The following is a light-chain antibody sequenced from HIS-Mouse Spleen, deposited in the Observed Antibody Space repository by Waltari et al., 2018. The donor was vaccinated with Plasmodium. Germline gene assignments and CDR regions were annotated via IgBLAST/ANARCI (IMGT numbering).Light chain of an antibody. Sequence: SYELTQPPSVSVSPGQTASITCSGDKLGDKYAWWYQQKPGQSPVLVIYQDTKRPSGIPDRFSGSNSGNTATLTISGTQAMDEADYYCQAWDSSTVVFGGGTKLTVL. V-gene: IGLV3-1*01. CDR1: KLGDKY. CDR3: QAWDSSTVV. J-gene: IGLJ2*01. CDR2: QDT.